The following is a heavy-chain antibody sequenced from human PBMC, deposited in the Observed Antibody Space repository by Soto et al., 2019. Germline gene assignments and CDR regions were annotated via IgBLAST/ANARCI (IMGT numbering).Heavy chain of an antibody. Sequence: EVQLVESGGGLVKPGGSLRLSCAASGFTFSNYGMNWVRQAPGKGLEWVSSISSSSSYMYHADSVKGRFTISRDNAKNSLYLQMNSLRAEDTAVYYCARECPSISCYGGHFDYWGQGTLVTVSS. CDR3: ARECPSISCYGGHFDY. CDR2: ISSSSSYM. CDR1: GFTFSNYG. J-gene: IGHJ4*02. V-gene: IGHV3-21*01. D-gene: IGHD2-2*01.